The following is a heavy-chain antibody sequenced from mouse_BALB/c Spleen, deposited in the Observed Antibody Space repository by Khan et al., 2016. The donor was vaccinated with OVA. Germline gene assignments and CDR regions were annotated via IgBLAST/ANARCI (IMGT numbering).Heavy chain of an antibody. CDR1: GYTFTSYY. J-gene: IGHJ3*01. Sequence: VQLQESGAELVKPGASVALSCKASGYTFTSYYMYWLKQRPGQGLEWIGEINPVSGGTNFTEMFKNKATMTVDNSSSTAYMQLSSLTSEDSAYYYCSRSGTGWATLWLAYWGQGTLVTVSA. CDR2: INPVSGGT. D-gene: IGHD3-1*01. V-gene: IGHV1-53*01. CDR3: SRSGTGWATLWLAY.